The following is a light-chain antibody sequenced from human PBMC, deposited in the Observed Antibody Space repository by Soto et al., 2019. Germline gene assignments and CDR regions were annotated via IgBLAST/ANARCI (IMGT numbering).Light chain of an antibody. Sequence: QSALTQPASVSGSPGQSITISCTGTSSDVGGYNYVSWYQQHPGKAPNLMIYEVSNRPSGVSNRFSGSKSGHTASLTISGLEAEDDADYYCSSYTSSSTYVFGPGTKVTVL. CDR3: SSYTSSSTYV. V-gene: IGLV2-14*01. CDR1: SSDVGGYNY. CDR2: EVS. J-gene: IGLJ1*01.